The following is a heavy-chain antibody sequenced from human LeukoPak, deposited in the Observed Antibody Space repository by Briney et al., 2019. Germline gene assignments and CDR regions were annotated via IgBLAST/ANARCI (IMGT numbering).Heavy chain of an antibody. Sequence: GGSLRLSRAASGFTFDRYCMSWVRQAPGKGLEWVANIKQDGSEKSYVDSVRGRFTISRDNAKNSLFLQMNSLSAEDTAMYYCAKNQTALEIWGQGTLVTVSS. V-gene: IGHV3-7*05. CDR2: IKQDGSEK. CDR3: AKNQTALEI. CDR1: GFTFDRYC. J-gene: IGHJ1*01. D-gene: IGHD3-3*01.